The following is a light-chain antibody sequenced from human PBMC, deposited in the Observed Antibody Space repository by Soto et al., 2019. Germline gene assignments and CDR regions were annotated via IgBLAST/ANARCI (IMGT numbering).Light chain of an antibody. J-gene: IGKJ2*01. CDR1: QSVSSY. CDR2: DAS. Sequence: EIVLTQSPATLSLSPGERATLSCRASQSVSSYFAWYQQKPGQAPRLLIYDASNRATGIPARFSGSGSGTDFTLTITSLEPEDFAVYYCQQRSTWLYTFGQGTKLEV. CDR3: QQRSTWLYT. V-gene: IGKV3-11*01.